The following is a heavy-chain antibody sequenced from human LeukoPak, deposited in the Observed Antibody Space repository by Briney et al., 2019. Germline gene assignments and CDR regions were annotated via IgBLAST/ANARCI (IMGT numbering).Heavy chain of an antibody. V-gene: IGHV4-61*02. CDR1: GDSIGSGSYY. Sequence: SQTLSLTCTVSGDSIGSGSYYWSWIRQPAGKGLEWIGRIYSSGSTNYNPSLKSRVTISVDTSKNQFSLKLSSVTAADTAIYYCARAYVMVRGVLIDYWGQGTLVTVSS. J-gene: IGHJ4*02. CDR2: IYSSGST. D-gene: IGHD3-10*01. CDR3: ARAYVMVRGVLIDY.